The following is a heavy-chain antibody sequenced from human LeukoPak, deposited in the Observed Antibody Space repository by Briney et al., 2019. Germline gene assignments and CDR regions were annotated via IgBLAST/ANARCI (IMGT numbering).Heavy chain of an antibody. V-gene: IGHV4-39*01. CDR1: GGSISSSSYY. J-gene: IGHJ4*02. D-gene: IGHD3-22*01. CDR3: ARHPIFRNRPYYDSTY. Sequence: PSETLSLTCTVSGGSISSSSYYWGWIRQPPGKGLEWIGSIYYSGSTYYNPSLKSRVTISVDTSKNQFSLKLSSVTAADTAVYYCARHPIFRNRPYYDSTYWGQGTLVTVSS. CDR2: IYYSGST.